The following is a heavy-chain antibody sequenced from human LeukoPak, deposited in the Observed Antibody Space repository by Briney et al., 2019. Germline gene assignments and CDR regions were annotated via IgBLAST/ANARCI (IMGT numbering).Heavy chain of an antibody. V-gene: IGHV3-30*18. CDR3: AKTDCSGGSCYSVADY. Sequence: PGRSLRLSCAASGFTFSSYGMHWVRQAPGKGLEWVAVISYDGSNKYYADSVKGRFTISRDNSKNTLYLQMNSLRAEDTAVYYCAKTDCSGGSCYSVADYWGQGTLVTVSS. D-gene: IGHD2-15*01. J-gene: IGHJ4*02. CDR2: ISYDGSNK. CDR1: GFTFSSYG.